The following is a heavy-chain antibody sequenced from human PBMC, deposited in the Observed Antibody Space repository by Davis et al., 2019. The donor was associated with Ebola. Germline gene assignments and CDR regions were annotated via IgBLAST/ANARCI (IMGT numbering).Heavy chain of an antibody. CDR3: ARGGHIAVAASARGFDP. J-gene: IGHJ5*02. V-gene: IGHV1-69*05. D-gene: IGHD6-19*01. CDR2: IIPIFGTA. Sequence: SVKVSCKASGGTFSSYAISWVRQAPGQGLEWMGGIIPIFGTANYAQKLQGRVTMTTDTSTSTAYMELRSLRSDDTAVYYCARGGHIAVAASARGFDPWGQGTLVTVSS. CDR1: GGTFSSYA.